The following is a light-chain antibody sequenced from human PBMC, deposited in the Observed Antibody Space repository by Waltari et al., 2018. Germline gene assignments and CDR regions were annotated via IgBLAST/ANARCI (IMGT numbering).Light chain of an antibody. CDR2: DAS. CDR1: QSVSSY. J-gene: IGKJ4*01. Sequence: EIVLTQSPATLSLSPGERATLSCRASQSVSSYLACYQPKPGQAPRLLINDASNRATGIPARFSGSGSGTDFTLTISSLEPEDFAVYYCQQRSNWPLTFGGGTKVEIK. CDR3: QQRSNWPLT. V-gene: IGKV3-11*01.